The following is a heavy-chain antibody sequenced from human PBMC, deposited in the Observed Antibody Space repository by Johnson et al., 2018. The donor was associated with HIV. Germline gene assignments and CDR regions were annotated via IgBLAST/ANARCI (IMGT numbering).Heavy chain of an antibody. D-gene: IGHD2-21*02. J-gene: IGHJ3*02. CDR1: GFTFTYAW. Sequence: QVQLVESGGGLVQPGGSLRLSCAASGFTFTYAWMSWVRRAPGKGLEWVSYISSSGSTIYYADSVKGRFTISRDNAKNTLYLEMKSLRVDDTAVYYCVRDDYAFHIWGQGTMVTVSS. V-gene: IGHV3-11*04. CDR2: ISSSGSTI. CDR3: VRDDYAFHI.